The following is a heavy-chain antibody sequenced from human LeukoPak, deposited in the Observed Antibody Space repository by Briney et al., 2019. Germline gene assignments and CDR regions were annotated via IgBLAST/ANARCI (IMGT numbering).Heavy chain of an antibody. D-gene: IGHD2-21*02. V-gene: IGHV3-66*01. J-gene: IGHJ4*02. CDR1: EFTVSSNF. CDR2: IYSGGST. Sequence: GGSLRLSCAASEFTVSSNFMSWVRQAPGKGLEWVSVIYSGGSTYYADSVKGRFTISRDNSKNTLYLQMNSLRAEDTAVYYCARAKCGGDCFPYYFDYWGQGTLVTVSS. CDR3: ARAKCGGDCFPYYFDY.